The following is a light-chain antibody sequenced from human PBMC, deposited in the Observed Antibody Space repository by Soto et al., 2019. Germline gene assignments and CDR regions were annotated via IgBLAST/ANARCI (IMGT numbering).Light chain of an antibody. CDR3: QKLNSYSSIT. V-gene: IGKV1-9*01. CDR2: AAF. J-gene: IGKJ5*01. Sequence: DIQMTQSPSFLSASVVDRVTITFRASQGISSYLAWYQQKPGKAPKLLIYAAFTLQSGVPSRFSGSGTGTEFTLTISSLQPEDFATYYCQKLNSYSSITFGQGTRLEI. CDR1: QGISSY.